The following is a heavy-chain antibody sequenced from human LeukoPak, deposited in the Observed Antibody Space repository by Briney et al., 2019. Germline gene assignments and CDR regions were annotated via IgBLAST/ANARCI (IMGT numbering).Heavy chain of an antibody. CDR2: IYYSGST. Sequence: PSETLSLTCTVSGGSISSYYWSWIRQPPGKGLEWIGYIYYSGSTNYNPSPKSRVTISVDTSKNQFSLKLSSVTAADTAVYYCASLRTAMVRGYYYYMDVWGKGTTVTVSS. D-gene: IGHD5-18*01. CDR1: GGSISSYY. J-gene: IGHJ6*03. V-gene: IGHV4-59*08. CDR3: ASLRTAMVRGYYYYMDV.